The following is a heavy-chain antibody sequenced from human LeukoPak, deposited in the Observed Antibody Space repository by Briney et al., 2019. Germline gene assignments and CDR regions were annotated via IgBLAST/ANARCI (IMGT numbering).Heavy chain of an antibody. Sequence: SETLSLTCAVYGGPFSGYHWSWIRQPPGKGLEWIGEINHSGSANYNPSLKSRVTISVDMSKNQFSLKLNSVTAADTAVYYCARARGDYYDSSGYYSAFDYWGQGTLVTVSS. CDR2: INHSGSA. CDR3: ARARGDYYDSSGYYSAFDY. D-gene: IGHD3-22*01. V-gene: IGHV4-34*01. J-gene: IGHJ4*02. CDR1: GGPFSGYH.